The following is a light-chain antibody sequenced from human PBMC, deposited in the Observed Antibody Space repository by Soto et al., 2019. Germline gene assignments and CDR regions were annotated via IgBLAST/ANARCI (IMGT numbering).Light chain of an antibody. CDR2: GAS. V-gene: IGKV3-15*01. CDR1: QRISTT. Sequence: EIVITQSPANLSVSPGDRATLSLRASQRISTTLVWYQQKPGQPPRLLIYGASTRATGVPARFSGSGSGTEFTLTISSLQSEDFAVYYCQQYNSWVTFGGGTKVDIK. J-gene: IGKJ4*01. CDR3: QQYNSWVT.